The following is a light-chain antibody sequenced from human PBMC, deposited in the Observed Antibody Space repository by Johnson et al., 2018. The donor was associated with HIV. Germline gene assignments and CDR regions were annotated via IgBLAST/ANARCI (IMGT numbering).Light chain of an antibody. CDR1: SSNIGNNY. CDR2: KDN. V-gene: IGLV1-51*02. Sequence: QSVLTQPPSVSAAPGQKVTISCSGSSSNIGNNYVSWYQQLPGTAPKLLIYKDNERPSGIPDRFSGSKSGTSATLGITGLQTGDEADYYCATWDSSLNPHYVFGTGNKVTVL. J-gene: IGLJ1*01. CDR3: ATWDSSLNPHYV.